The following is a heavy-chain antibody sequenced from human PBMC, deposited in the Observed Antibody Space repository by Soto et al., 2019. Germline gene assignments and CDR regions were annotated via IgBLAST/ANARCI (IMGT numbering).Heavy chain of an antibody. CDR3: ASDLSGRADV. J-gene: IGHJ6*02. D-gene: IGHD3-10*01. CDR2: MNEDGDTT. V-gene: IGHV3-74*02. Sequence: EVQLVEAGGGLVRPGGSLRLSCAASGFSFSSYWMHWVRQVPGKGLVWGARMNEDGDTTDYADSVKGRFTISRDNAKNTLYLQMNSLRVEDTAVYYCASDLSGRADVWGQGTTVTVSS. CDR1: GFSFSSYW.